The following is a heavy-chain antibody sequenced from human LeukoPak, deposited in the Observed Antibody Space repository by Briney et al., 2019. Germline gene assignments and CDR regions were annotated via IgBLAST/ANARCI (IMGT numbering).Heavy chain of an antibody. CDR1: GFTFSSYW. V-gene: IGHV3-74*01. Sequence: PGGSLRLSCAASGFTFSSYWMHWVRQAPGKGLAWVSRIDSDGSGTSYADSVKGRFTISRDDVKNMLYLQMNSLRVEDTGLYYCSTVEHFWGQGTLVTVSS. CDR3: STVEHF. J-gene: IGHJ4*02. D-gene: IGHD1/OR15-1a*01. CDR2: IDSDGSGT.